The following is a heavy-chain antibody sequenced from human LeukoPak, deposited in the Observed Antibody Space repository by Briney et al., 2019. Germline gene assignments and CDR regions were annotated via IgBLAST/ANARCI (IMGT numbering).Heavy chain of an antibody. CDR3: ARPRGAVAGTWAEYYFDY. D-gene: IGHD6-19*01. V-gene: IGHV4-39*01. J-gene: IGHJ4*02. CDR1: GGSISSSSYY. CDR2: IYYSGST. Sequence: PSEALSLTCTVSGGSISSSSYYWGWIRQPPGKGLEWIGSIYYSGSTYYNPSLKSRVTISVDTSKNQFSLKLSSVTAADTAVYYCARPRGAVAGTWAEYYFDYWGQGTLVTVSS.